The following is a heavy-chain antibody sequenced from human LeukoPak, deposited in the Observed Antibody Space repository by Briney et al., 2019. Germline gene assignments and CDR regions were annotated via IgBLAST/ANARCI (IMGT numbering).Heavy chain of an antibody. J-gene: IGHJ4*02. D-gene: IGHD3-9*01. Sequence: PGGSLRLSCAASGFTFSSYWVHWVRQAPGKGLVWVSRINSDGSSTSYADSVKGRFTISRDNAKNTLYLQMNSLRAEDTAVYYCARVGFLDWLLSPLPDYWGQGTLVTVSS. CDR3: ARVGFLDWLLSPLPDY. V-gene: IGHV3-74*01. CDR2: INSDGSST. CDR1: GFTFSSYW.